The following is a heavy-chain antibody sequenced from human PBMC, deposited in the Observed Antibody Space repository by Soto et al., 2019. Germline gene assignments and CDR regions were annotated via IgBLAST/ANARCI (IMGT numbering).Heavy chain of an antibody. V-gene: IGHV3-7*04. Sequence: EVQLVESGGGLVQPGGSLRLSCAASGFTFSNYWMNWVRQAPGKGLEWVANIKKDGSEKIYVDSVKGRFTISRDNANNLLYLQLNSLRVDDMAVYYCVGGEGWYFDLWGRGTRVTVSS. CDR1: GFTFSNYW. CDR3: VGGEGWYFDL. CDR2: IKKDGSEK. J-gene: IGHJ2*01.